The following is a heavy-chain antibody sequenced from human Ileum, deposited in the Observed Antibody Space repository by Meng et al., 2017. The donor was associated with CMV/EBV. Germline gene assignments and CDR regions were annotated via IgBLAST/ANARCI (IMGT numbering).Heavy chain of an antibody. J-gene: IGHJ4*02. V-gene: IGHV3-74*01. CDR2: INSDGSVT. Sequence: GESLKISCAASGFSFSSYWMHWVRQVPGKGLVWVSRINSDGSVTVYADSVRGRFTISRDSAKDTLYLQMNSLRVEDTAVYYCAREGYDFWSGYYPEWGQGTLITVSS. CDR3: AREGYDFWSGYYPE. CDR1: GFSFSSYW. D-gene: IGHD3-3*01.